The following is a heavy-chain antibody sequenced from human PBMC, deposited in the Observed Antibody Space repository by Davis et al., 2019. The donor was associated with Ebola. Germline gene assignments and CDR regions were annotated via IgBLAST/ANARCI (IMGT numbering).Heavy chain of an antibody. J-gene: IGHJ3*02. Sequence: PSETLPLTCSVSGGSITTHFWSWIRQPPGKGLEWIGFMHHGGGANSNPSLKSRVSISIDTSANQVSLKLTSVTAADTAIYYCARDTRPCGDDCYDDTFDMWGPGTLVTVSS. D-gene: IGHD2-21*02. CDR1: GGSITTHF. CDR3: ARDTRPCGDDCYDDTFDM. CDR2: MHHGGGA. V-gene: IGHV4-59*11.